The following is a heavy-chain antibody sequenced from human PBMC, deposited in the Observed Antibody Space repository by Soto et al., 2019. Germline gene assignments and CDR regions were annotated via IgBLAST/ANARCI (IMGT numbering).Heavy chain of an antibody. D-gene: IGHD3-10*01. CDR3: AKEGFNMVRGLHIFDY. Sequence: EVQLLESGGGLVQPGGSLRLSCAASGFTFSSYAMSWVRQAPGKGLEWVSAISGSGGSTYYADSVKGRFTISRDNSKNTLYMQMKSLRAEDTAVYYCAKEGFNMVRGLHIFDYWCQGTLVTVSS. V-gene: IGHV3-23*01. CDR1: GFTFSSYA. J-gene: IGHJ4*02. CDR2: ISGSGGST.